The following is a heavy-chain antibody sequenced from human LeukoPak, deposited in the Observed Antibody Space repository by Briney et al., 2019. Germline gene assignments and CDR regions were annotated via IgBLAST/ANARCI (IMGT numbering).Heavy chain of an antibody. CDR2: IRYDGSNK. CDR3: AKDQATRGCSSTSCYRESFDY. J-gene: IGHJ4*02. D-gene: IGHD2-2*02. CDR1: GFTFSSYG. V-gene: IGHV3-30*02. Sequence: GGSLRLSCAASGFTFSSYGMHWVRQAPGKGLEWVAFIRYDGSNKYYADSVKGRFTISRDNSKNTLYLQMNSLRAEDTAVYYCAKDQATRGCSSTSCYRESFDYWGQGTLVTVSS.